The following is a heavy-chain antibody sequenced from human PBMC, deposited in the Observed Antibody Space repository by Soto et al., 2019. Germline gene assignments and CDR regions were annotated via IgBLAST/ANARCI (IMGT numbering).Heavy chain of an antibody. J-gene: IGHJ4*01. Sequence: EVQLVLSGAEVKKPGASLRISCKGSGYSFTSYWISWVRQMPGKGLEWMGWIDPSDSYTNYSPSFQGHVTISADKSISTAYLQWSSLKASDTAMYYCASHFIGMATIRTDYWGHGTLVTVSS. V-gene: IGHV5-10-1*03. CDR1: GYSFTSYW. CDR2: IDPSDSYT. CDR3: ASHFIGMATIRTDY. D-gene: IGHD5-12*01.